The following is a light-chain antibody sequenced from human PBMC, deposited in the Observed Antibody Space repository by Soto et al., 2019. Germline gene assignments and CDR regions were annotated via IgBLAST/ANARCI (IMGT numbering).Light chain of an antibody. J-gene: IGLJ2*01. Sequence: QSALTQPASVSGSPGQSITISCTGTSSDIGAYNFVSWYQQHPVNAPKLMLYDVNIRPSGVSNRFSGSKSGNTASLTIYGLQAEDEADYYCTSWTTSTTMIFGGGTKVTVL. V-gene: IGLV2-14*03. CDR3: TSWTTSTTMI. CDR2: DVN. CDR1: SSDIGAYNF.